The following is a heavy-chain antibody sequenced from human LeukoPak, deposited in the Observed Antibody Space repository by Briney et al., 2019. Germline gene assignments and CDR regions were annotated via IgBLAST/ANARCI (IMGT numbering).Heavy chain of an antibody. D-gene: IGHD3-10*01. CDR2: IYPGDSDT. Sequence: GESLKISCKGSGYSFTSYWIGWVRQMPGKGLEWMGIIYPGDSDTRYSPSFQGQVTISADKSISTAYLQWSSLKASDTAMYYCARIQLWFGELYAFDIWGQGTMVTVSS. CDR1: GYSFTSYW. V-gene: IGHV5-51*01. J-gene: IGHJ3*02. CDR3: ARIQLWFGELYAFDI.